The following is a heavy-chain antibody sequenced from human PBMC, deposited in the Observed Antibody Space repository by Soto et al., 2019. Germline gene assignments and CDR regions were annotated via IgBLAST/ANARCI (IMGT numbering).Heavy chain of an antibody. CDR3: AKVDTAIAYYYYYGMDV. Sequence: ASVKVSWKDSGGSFSSYTISWVRQAPGQGLEWMGGIIPIFGTANYAQKFQGRVTITADESTSTAYMELSSLSSEDTAVYFCAKVDTAIAYYYYYGMDVWGQGTTVTVSS. D-gene: IGHD5-18*01. CDR2: IIPIFGTA. V-gene: IGHV1-69*13. CDR1: GGSFSSYT. J-gene: IGHJ6*02.